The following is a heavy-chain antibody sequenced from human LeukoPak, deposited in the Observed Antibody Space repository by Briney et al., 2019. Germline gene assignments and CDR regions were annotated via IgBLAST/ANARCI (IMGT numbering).Heavy chain of an antibody. V-gene: IGHV1-2*02. CDR3: ASVYYYDSSGFDY. CDR2: INPNSGGT. J-gene: IGHJ4*02. CDR1: GYTFTDYY. Sequence: GASVTVSCKASGYTFTDYYMHWVRQAPGQGLEWMGWINPNSGGTNYAQKFQGRVTMTRDTSISTAYMELSRLRSDDTAVYYCASVYYYDSSGFDYWGQGTLVTVSS. D-gene: IGHD3-22*01.